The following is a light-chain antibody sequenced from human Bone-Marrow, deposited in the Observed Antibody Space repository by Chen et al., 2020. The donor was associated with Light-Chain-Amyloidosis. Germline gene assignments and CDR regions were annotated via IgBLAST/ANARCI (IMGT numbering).Light chain of an antibody. J-gene: IGKJ1*01. V-gene: IGKV3-15*01. Sequence: MMMTQSPVTLSVSPGDRATLSCRASQSISGSLAWYQQKPGQAPRLLVYAASTRATGVPARFSGSGSGTEFTLTISSLQSEDFAVYYCQQYNNWPRTFGQGTKVEIK. CDR1: QSISGS. CDR2: AAS. CDR3: QQYNNWPRT.